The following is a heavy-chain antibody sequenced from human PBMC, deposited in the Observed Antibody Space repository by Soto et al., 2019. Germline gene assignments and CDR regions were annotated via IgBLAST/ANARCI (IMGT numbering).Heavy chain of an antibody. CDR2: IYYSVST. V-gene: IGHV4-31*03. CDR3: ARDEGSRYSYYGMDV. Sequence: QVQLQESGPGLVKPSQTLSLTCTVSGGSISSGGYYWSWIRQHPGKGLEWIGYIYYSVSTYYNPSLNSRVNRSVDTSKNQFSLKLSSVTAADTAVYYCARDEGSRYSYYGMDVWGQGTTVTVSS. CDR1: GGSISSGGYY. J-gene: IGHJ6*02.